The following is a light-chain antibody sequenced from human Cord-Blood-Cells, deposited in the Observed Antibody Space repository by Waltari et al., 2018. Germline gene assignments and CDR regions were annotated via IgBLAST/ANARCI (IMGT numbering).Light chain of an antibody. CDR1: SSEDGGYNY. Sequence: QSALTQPRSVSGSPGQSVTISCPGTSSEDGGYNYVSWYQQHPGKHPKLMIYDVSKRPSGVPDRFSGSKSGNTASLTISGLQAEDEADYYCCSYAGSYTLVFGGGTKLTVL. V-gene: IGLV2-11*01. CDR3: CSYAGSYTLV. CDR2: DVS. J-gene: IGLJ3*02.